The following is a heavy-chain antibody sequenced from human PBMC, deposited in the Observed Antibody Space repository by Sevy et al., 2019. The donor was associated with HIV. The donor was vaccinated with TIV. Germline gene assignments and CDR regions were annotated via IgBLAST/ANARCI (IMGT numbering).Heavy chain of an antibody. J-gene: IGHJ4*02. D-gene: IGHD1-26*01. Sequence: GSLRLSCAASGFTFSSYGMHWVRQAPGKGLEWVAVISYDGSNKYYADSVKGRFTISRDNSKNTLYLQMNSLRAEDTAVYYCAKEPSGSGNFDYWGQGTLVTVSS. CDR2: ISYDGSNK. CDR3: AKEPSGSGNFDY. CDR1: GFTFSSYG. V-gene: IGHV3-30*18.